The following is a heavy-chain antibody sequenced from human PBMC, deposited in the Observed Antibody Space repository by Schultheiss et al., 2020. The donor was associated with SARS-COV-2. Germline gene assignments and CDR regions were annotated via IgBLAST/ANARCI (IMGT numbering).Heavy chain of an antibody. J-gene: IGHJ4*02. Sequence: GGSLRLSCTASGFTFSSYWLSWVRQAPGKGLEWVATINQDGGEKYSVDSVKGRFAISRDNAKNSLYLQMSSLRAEDTAVYYCARDLVAGTFDYWGRGTLVTVSS. D-gene: IGHD6-19*01. CDR2: INQDGGEK. CDR1: GFTFSSYW. V-gene: IGHV3-7*01. CDR3: ARDLVAGTFDY.